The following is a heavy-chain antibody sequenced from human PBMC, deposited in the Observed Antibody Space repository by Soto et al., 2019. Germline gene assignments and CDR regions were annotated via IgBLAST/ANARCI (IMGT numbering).Heavy chain of an antibody. Sequence: PSETLSLTCTVSGGSFSPNYWSWIRQPPGKGLEWVGYMYYGGTTSHNPSLNSRATISLETSTSQFSLGLTSVTAADTAVYYCARLGAYYQSLDPWGPGTLVTVSS. J-gene: IGHJ5*02. D-gene: IGHD2-21*01. CDR2: MYYGGTT. CDR1: GGSFSPNY. CDR3: ARLGAYYQSLDP. V-gene: IGHV4-59*08.